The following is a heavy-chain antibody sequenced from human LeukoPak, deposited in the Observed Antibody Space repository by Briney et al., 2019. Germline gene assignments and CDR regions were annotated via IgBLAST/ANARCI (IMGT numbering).Heavy chain of an antibody. D-gene: IGHD2-15*01. J-gene: IGHJ6*02. Sequence: SETLSLTCTVSGDSISSSSSYWSWIRQAPGKGLEWIGYMYYSGSTNYNPSLKSRVTMSVDTSNNQFSLKLSSVTAADTAVYYCAGMSSSYPNYYHGMDVWGQGTTVTVSS. CDR3: AGMSSSYPNYYHGMDV. CDR1: GDSISSSSSY. CDR2: MYYSGST. V-gene: IGHV4-61*05.